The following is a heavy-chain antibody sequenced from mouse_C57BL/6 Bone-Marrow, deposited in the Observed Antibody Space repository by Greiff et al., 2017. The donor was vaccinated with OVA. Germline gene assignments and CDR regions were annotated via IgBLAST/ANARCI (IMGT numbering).Heavy chain of an antibody. CDR2: ISNGGGST. CDR3: ARPSLYYGGRTECAY. D-gene: IGHD1-1*01. J-gene: IGHJ3*01. Sequence: EVQGVESGGGLVQPGGSLKLSCAASGFTFSDYYMYWVRQTPEKRLEWVAYISNGGGSTYYPDTVKGRFPISRDNAKNTQDLQRGRMKSGDTAMYYCARPSLYYGGRTECAYWGQGTLVTVAA. V-gene: IGHV5-12*01. CDR1: GFTFSDYY.